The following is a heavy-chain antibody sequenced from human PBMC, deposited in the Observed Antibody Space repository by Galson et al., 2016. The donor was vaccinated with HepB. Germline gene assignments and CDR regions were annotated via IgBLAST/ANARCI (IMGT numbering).Heavy chain of an antibody. V-gene: IGHV2-5*02. CDR1: GFSLSTSGVG. D-gene: IGHD4-11*01. CDR2: IYWDDDK. Sequence: PALVKPTQTLTLTCTFSGFSLSTSGVGVGWIRQPPGKALEWLALIYWDDDKRYSPSLKSRLTITKDTSKNQVVLTMTNMDPVDTATYYCAHREDSRPFSGPDYFDYWGQGTLVTVSS. J-gene: IGHJ4*02. CDR3: AHREDSRPFSGPDYFDY.